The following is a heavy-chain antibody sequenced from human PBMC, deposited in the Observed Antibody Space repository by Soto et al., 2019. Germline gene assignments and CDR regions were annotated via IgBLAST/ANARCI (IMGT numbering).Heavy chain of an antibody. J-gene: IGHJ4*02. CDR1: GGSFSGYY. CDR2: INHSGST. D-gene: IGHD2-2*01. Sequence: QVQLQQWGAGLLKPSETLSLTCAVYGGSFSGYYWSWIRQPPGKGLEWIGEINHSGSTNYNPSLKSRVTISVDTSTSQFSLKLSSVTAADTAVYYCARRSEPEDIVVVPAKYYFDYWGQGTLVTVSS. CDR3: ARRSEPEDIVVVPAKYYFDY. V-gene: IGHV4-34*01.